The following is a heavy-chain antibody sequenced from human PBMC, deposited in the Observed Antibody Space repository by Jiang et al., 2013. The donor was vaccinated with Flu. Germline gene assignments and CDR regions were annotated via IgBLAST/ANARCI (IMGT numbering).Heavy chain of an antibody. D-gene: IGHD6-13*01. Sequence: AEVKKPGSSVKVSCKASGGTFSSYAISWVRQAPGQGLEWMGIINPSGGSTSYAQKFQGRVTMTRDTSTSTVYMELSSLRSEDTAVYYCARERRGAAAGGYFDYWGQGTLVTVSS. J-gene: IGHJ4*02. V-gene: IGHV1-46*01. CDR1: GGTFSSYA. CDR3: ARERRGAAAGGYFDY. CDR2: INPSGGST.